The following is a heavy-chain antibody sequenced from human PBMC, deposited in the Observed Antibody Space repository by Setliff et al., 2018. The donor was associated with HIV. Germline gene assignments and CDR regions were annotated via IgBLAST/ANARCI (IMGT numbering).Heavy chain of an antibody. CDR2: IYYTGST. J-gene: IGHJ5*02. Sequence: SETLSLTCTVSGGSISSYYWSWIRQPPGKRFEWIGYIYYTGSTNYNPSLKSRVTLALDTSTNQFSLKLRSVTAADTAVYYCARDYGSGSYDHWGQGTLVTVSS. V-gene: IGHV4-59*08. CDR1: GGSISSYY. CDR3: ARDYGSGSYDH. D-gene: IGHD3-10*01.